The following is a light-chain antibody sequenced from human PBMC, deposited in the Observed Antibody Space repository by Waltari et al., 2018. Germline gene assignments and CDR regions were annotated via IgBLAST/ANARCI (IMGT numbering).Light chain of an antibody. CDR2: AAS. J-gene: IGKJ1*01. CDR1: QNIRNN. Sequence: DIQMTQSPPSLSESIGERVTITCRASQNIRNNLNWYQQKPGKAPKLLIYAASNLQRGVPSRFSGSGSGTDFTLTILSLEPDDFATYYCQQSSGTPPRTFGQGTKVDIK. V-gene: IGKV1-39*01. CDR3: QQSSGTPPRT.